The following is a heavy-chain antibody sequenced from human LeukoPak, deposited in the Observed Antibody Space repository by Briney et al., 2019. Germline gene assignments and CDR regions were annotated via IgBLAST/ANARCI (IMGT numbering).Heavy chain of an antibody. V-gene: IGHV1-69*01. Sequence: GASVKVSCKAPGGTFSNYAISWVRQAPGQGLGWMGGIIPIFGTANYAQKFQGRVTITADESTSTAYMELSSLRSEDTAVYYCARVGQLLPYYFDYWGQGTLVTVSS. CDR3: ARVGQLLPYYFDY. D-gene: IGHD2-2*01. CDR1: GGTFSNYA. J-gene: IGHJ4*02. CDR2: IIPIFGTA.